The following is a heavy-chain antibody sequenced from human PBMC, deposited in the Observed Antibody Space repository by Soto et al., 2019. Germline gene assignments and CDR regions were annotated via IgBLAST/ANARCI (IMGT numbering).Heavy chain of an antibody. CDR2: ISYDGSNK. CDR3: ARAPLGGSYFDY. Sequence: GGSLRLSCAASGFTFSSYAMHWVRQAPGKGLEWVAVISYDGSNKYYADSVKGRFTISRDNSKNTLYLQMNSLRAEDTAVYYCARAPLGGSYFDYWGQGTLVTVSS. V-gene: IGHV3-30-3*01. J-gene: IGHJ4*02. D-gene: IGHD1-26*01. CDR1: GFTFSSYA.